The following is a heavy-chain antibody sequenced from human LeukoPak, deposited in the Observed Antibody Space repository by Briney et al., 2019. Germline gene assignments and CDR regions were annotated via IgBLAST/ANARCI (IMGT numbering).Heavy chain of an antibody. Sequence: GGSLRLSCAASGFTFSNYPMNWVRQAPGKGLEYVSGISSNGGSTYYANSVKGRFIISRDNSKNTLYLQMGSLRAEDMAVYYCARDGGTDCGGDCSGDWGQRTLVAVSS. CDR3: ARDGGTDCGGDCSGD. V-gene: IGHV3-64*01. CDR2: ISSNGGST. CDR1: GFTFSNYP. J-gene: IGHJ4*02. D-gene: IGHD2-21*02.